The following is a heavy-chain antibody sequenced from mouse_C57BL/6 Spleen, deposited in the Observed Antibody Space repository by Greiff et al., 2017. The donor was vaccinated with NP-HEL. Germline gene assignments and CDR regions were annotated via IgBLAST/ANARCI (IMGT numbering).Heavy chain of an antibody. CDR2: IHPNSGST. V-gene: IGHV1-64*01. J-gene: IGHJ2*01. CDR1: GYTFTSYW. CDR3: ARRPPYYSNYPDY. D-gene: IGHD2-5*01. Sequence: QLQQPGAELVKPGASVKLSCKASGYTFTSYWMHWVKQRPGQGLEWIGMIHPNSGSTNYNEKFKSKATLTVDKSSSTAYMQLSSLTSEDSAVYYCARRPPYYSNYPDYWGQGTTLTVSS.